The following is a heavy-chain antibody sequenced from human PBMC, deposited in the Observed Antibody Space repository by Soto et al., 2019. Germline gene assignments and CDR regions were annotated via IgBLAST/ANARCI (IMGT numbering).Heavy chain of an antibody. Sequence: QLQLVQPGAEVKKPGATVMVSCKASGYSVTNYGINWVRQAPGQGLEWMGCISGYSGNAHYSQKFQGRVTMTTDISTTTAYMELRSLRSDDTALYFCATGGGALDIWGQGTMVTVSS. V-gene: IGHV1-18*01. CDR3: ATGGGALDI. J-gene: IGHJ3*02. CDR2: ISGYSGNA. CDR1: GYSVTNYG.